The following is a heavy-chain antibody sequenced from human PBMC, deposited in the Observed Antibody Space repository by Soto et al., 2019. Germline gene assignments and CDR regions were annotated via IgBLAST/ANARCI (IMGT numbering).Heavy chain of an antibody. D-gene: IGHD6-13*01. CDR1: GFNFNNYG. CDR2: IWNDGNGY. Sequence: VQLVESGGGVVQPGRSLRLSCAASGFNFNNYGMHWVRQAPGKGLAWVAVIWNDGNGYYYANSVKGRFTISRDNSKNTLYLQMSSLRAEDTAVYYCARRQISPPTRGAASARGGMDVWGQGTTVTVSS. CDR3: ARRQISPPTRGAASARGGMDV. J-gene: IGHJ6*02. V-gene: IGHV3-33*01.